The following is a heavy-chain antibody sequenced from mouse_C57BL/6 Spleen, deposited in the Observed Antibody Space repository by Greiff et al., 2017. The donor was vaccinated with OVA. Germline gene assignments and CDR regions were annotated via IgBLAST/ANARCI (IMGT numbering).Heavy chain of an antibody. CDR1: GYTFTSYW. CDR2: IDPSDSYT. D-gene: IGHD2-5*01. Sequence: VQLQQPGAELVMPGASVKLSCKASGYTFTSYWMHWVKQRPGQGLEWIGEIDPSDSYTNYNQKFKGKSTLTVDKSSSTAYMQLSSLTSEDSAVYYCAREGSNYGRYYFDYWGQGTTLTVSS. J-gene: IGHJ2*01. V-gene: IGHV1-69*01. CDR3: AREGSNYGRYYFDY.